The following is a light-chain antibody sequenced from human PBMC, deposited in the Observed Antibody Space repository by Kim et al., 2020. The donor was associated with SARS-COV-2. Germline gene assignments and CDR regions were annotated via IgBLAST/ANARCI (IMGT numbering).Light chain of an antibody. CDR1: QGINND. J-gene: IGKJ1*01. V-gene: IGKV1-27*01. Sequence: ASEGDSFTITNRSGQGINNDLSLYRQKPGKVPNLLIYSASALQSVVPSRFSGRVSQSDFTLTSSSLQPEDVSIFYCQKYNGAPWTFGQGTKVDIK. CDR2: SAS. CDR3: QKYNGAPWT.